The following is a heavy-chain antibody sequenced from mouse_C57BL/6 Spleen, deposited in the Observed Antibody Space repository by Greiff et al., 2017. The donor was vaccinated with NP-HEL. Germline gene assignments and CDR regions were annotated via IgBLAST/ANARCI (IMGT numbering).Heavy chain of an antibody. J-gene: IGHJ2*01. V-gene: IGHV1-69*01. CDR3: ARRGAYYPLDY. CDR1: GYTFTSYW. D-gene: IGHD1-1*01. Sequence: QVQLQQPGAELVMPGASVKLSCKASGYTFTSYWMHWVKQRPGQGLEWIGEIDPSDSYTNYNQKFKGKSTLTVDKSSSTAYMQLSSLTSEDSAVYYCARRGAYYPLDYWGQGTTLTVSS. CDR2: IDPSDSYT.